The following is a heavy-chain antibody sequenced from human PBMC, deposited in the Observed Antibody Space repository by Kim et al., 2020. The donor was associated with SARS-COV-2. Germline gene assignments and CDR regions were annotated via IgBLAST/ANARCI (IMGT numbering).Heavy chain of an antibody. CDR2: ISYDGSNK. J-gene: IGHJ4*02. CDR3: ASGITGTTSFGY. Sequence: GGSLRLSCAASGFTFSSYAMHWVRQAPGKGLEWVAVISYDGSNKYYVDSVKGRFTISRDNSKNTLYLQMNSLRAEDTAVYYCASGITGTTSFGYWGQGTL. CDR1: GFTFSSYA. D-gene: IGHD1-20*01. V-gene: IGHV3-30*04.